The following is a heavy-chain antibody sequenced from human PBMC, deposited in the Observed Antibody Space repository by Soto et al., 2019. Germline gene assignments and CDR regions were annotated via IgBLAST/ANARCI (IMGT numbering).Heavy chain of an antibody. Sequence: GGSLRLSCAASGFTFSSYAVHWVRQAPGKGLEWVAVVSYDGSNKYYADSVKGRFTISRDNSQNTLYLEMNSLRPEDTAVYYCTRKRDFRSASNYYGMDVWGQGTTVTVYS. D-gene: IGHD3-3*01. CDR1: GFTFSSYA. CDR3: TRKRDFRSASNYYGMDV. V-gene: IGHV3-30-3*01. J-gene: IGHJ6*02. CDR2: VSYDGSNK.